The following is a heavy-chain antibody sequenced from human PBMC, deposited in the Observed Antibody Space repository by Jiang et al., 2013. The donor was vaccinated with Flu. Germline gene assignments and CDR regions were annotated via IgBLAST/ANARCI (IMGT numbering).Heavy chain of an antibody. V-gene: IGHV4-38-2*01. D-gene: IGHD6-13*01. CDR3: ATFLYSSIFDAFDI. J-gene: IGHJ3*02. CDR1: GYSISSGYY. CDR2: IYHSGSV. Sequence: QLVESGPGLVKPSETLFLTCAVSGYSISSGYYWGWIRQPPGKGLEWIGSIYHSGSVYYSPSLKSRVTISLNTSKNQFSLRLSSVTAADTAVYYCATFLYSSIFDAFDIWGQGTMVTVSS.